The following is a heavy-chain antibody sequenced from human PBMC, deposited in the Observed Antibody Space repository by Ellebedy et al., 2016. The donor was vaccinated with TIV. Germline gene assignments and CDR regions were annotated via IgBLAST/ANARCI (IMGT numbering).Heavy chain of an antibody. CDR3: AREAVAGGTSWYFDL. CDR1: GFTVSTNY. V-gene: IGHV3-53*01. CDR2: IYSSGTT. Sequence: GGSLRLXXAASGFTVSTNYMSWVRQAPGKGLEWVSVIYSSGTTNYADSVKGRFTISRENAKNSLYLQMNSLRAGDTAVYYCAREAVAGGTSWYFDLWGRGTLVTVSS. D-gene: IGHD6-19*01. J-gene: IGHJ2*01.